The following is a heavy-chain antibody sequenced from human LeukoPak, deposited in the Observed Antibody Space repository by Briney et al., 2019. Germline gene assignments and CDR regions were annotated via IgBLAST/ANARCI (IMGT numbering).Heavy chain of an antibody. Sequence: PSETLSLTCTVSGGSISSYYWSWIRQPPGKGLEWIGYIYYSGSTNYNPSLKSRVTISVDTSKNHFSLKLSSVTAADTAVYYCASAGVYYGMDVWGQGTTVTVSS. D-gene: IGHD1-14*01. CDR3: ASAGVYYGMDV. J-gene: IGHJ6*02. CDR1: GGSISSYY. CDR2: IYYSGST. V-gene: IGHV4-59*08.